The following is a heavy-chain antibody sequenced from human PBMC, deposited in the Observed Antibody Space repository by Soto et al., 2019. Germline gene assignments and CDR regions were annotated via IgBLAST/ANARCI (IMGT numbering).Heavy chain of an antibody. D-gene: IGHD5-12*01. CDR1: GFTFGDYA. J-gene: IGHJ4*02. Sequence: GGSLRLSCTASGFTFGDYAMSWVRQAPGKGLEWVGFIRSKAYGGTTEYAASVKGRFTISRDDSKSIAYLQMNSLKTEDTAVYYCTSSGYSGYDSSGDLYYFDYWGQGIPVTVSS. CDR2: IRSKAYGGTT. V-gene: IGHV3-49*04. CDR3: TSSGYSGYDSSGDLYYFDY.